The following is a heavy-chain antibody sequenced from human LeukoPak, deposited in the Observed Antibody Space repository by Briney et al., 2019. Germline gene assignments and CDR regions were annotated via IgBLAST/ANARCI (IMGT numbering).Heavy chain of an antibody. CDR2: INPDGSNM. D-gene: IGHD3-3*01. J-gene: IGHJ4*02. CDR3: VSGFLQWLY. CDR1: GFSFNSYW. Sequence: GGSLRLSCAASGFSFNSYWMSWVRQAPGKGLEWVANINPDGSNMLYVDSVKGRFTISRDNAKNSLYLQMNNLRAEDTAVYFCVSGFLQWLYWGQGTLVTVSS. V-gene: IGHV3-7*01.